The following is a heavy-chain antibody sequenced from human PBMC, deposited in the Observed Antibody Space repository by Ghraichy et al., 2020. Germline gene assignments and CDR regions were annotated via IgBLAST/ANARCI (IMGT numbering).Heavy chain of an antibody. J-gene: IGHJ4*02. D-gene: IGHD6-6*01. CDR2: IWYDGSNK. CDR3: ARGGVSARPDY. V-gene: IGHV3-33*01. Sequence: GKSLNISCAASGFSFSENAMHWVRQAPGKGLDWVTIIWYDGSNKYYTDSVKGRFTISRDNAKNTVYLQMNSLRIEDTGIYYCARGGVSARPDYWGQGTPVTVSS. CDR1: GFSFSENA.